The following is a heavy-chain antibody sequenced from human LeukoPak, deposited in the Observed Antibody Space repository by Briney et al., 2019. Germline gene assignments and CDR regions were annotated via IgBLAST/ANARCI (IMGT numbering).Heavy chain of an antibody. Sequence: GGSLRLSCAASGFTFSSYGMHWVRQAPGKGLEWVAFIRYDGSNKYYADSVEGRFTISRDNSKNTLYLQMNSLRAEDTAVYYCAKDGGSYYGDYYYYMDVWGKGTTVTVSS. CDR2: IRYDGSNK. J-gene: IGHJ6*03. V-gene: IGHV3-30*02. D-gene: IGHD1-26*01. CDR3: AKDGGSYYGDYYYYMDV. CDR1: GFTFSSYG.